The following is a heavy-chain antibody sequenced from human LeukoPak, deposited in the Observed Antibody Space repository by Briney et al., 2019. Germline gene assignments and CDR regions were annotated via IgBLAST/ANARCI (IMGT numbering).Heavy chain of an antibody. D-gene: IGHD3-10*01. CDR1: GGSISSTTYY. Sequence: SETLSLTCTVSGGSISSTTYYWGWIRQPPGQGLEWIVSIYYSRTTYYNPSLKSRVTISVDTSKNQFSLKLSSVTAADTAVYYCARAPPHQDYGSGTVSPGVDYWGQGTLVTVSS. J-gene: IGHJ4*02. CDR2: IYYSRTT. CDR3: ARAPPHQDYGSGTVSPGVDY. V-gene: IGHV4-39*07.